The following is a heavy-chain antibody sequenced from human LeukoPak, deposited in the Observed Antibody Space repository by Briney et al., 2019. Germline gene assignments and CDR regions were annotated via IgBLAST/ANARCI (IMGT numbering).Heavy chain of an antibody. CDR1: GGSISSYY. D-gene: IGHD6-6*01. CDR2: IYYSGST. V-gene: IGHV4-59*12. CDR3: AGSSSPNDAFDI. J-gene: IGHJ3*02. Sequence: PSETLSLTCTVSGGSISSYYWSWIRQPPGKGLEWIGYIYYSGSTNYNPSLKSRVTMSVDTSKNQFSLKLSSVTAADTAVYYCAGSSSPNDAFDIWGQGTMVTVSS.